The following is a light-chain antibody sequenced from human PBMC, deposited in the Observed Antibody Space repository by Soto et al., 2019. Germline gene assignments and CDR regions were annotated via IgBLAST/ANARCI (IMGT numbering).Light chain of an antibody. J-gene: IGKJ2*01. CDR2: RAS. Sequence: DIQMTQSHSTLSASVGDRVTITCRASQSIGSSLAWYQQKPGKAPKLLIYRASTLEDGVPSSFSGSGSGAEFSLTISSLQPDDFATYYCQQYSGYSPYTFGQGTKLVI. CDR1: QSIGSS. V-gene: IGKV1-5*03. CDR3: QQYSGYSPYT.